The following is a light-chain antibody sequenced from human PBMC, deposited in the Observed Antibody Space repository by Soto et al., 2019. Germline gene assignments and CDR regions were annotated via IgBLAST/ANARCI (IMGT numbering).Light chain of an antibody. J-gene: IGKJ1*01. Sequence: DIQMTQSPSSLSAYVGDSVTITCRASQSIRHYLNWYQQKPGKAPKFLIYAASTLKSGITSRFIGSGSGTDFTLTISIVQPEDFVTYYSQQADCNPRSYGQRTEVEIK. CDR2: AAS. CDR1: QSIRHY. CDR3: QQADCNPRS. V-gene: IGKV1-39*01.